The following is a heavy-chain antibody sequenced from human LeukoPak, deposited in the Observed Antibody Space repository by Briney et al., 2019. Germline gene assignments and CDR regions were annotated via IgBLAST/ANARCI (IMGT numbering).Heavy chain of an antibody. J-gene: IGHJ3*02. CDR1: GFTFSNYP. CDR3: ANTARDDAFDI. Sequence: GGSLRLSCAASGFTFSNYPMTWVRQAPGKGPEWVSAISGSGGTTYYADSVKGRFTISRDNSRNTLYLQMNSLRAEDTALYYCANTARDDAFDIWGQGTMVTASS. CDR2: ISGSGGTT. V-gene: IGHV3-23*01.